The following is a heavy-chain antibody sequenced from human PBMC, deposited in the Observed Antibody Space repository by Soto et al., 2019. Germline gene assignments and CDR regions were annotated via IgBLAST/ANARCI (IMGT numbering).Heavy chain of an antibody. V-gene: IGHV4-59*01. CDR1: GDSLSSYY. CDR3: AREYYYDSSGIGFDP. J-gene: IGHJ5*02. CDR2: IYSSGSP. D-gene: IGHD3-22*01. Sequence: PSETLSLTCVVSGDSLSSYYWSWIRQPPGKGLEWIGYIYSSGSPHHNPSLKSRVIISEDRSKNQIYLKLNSVTAADTAVYYCAREYYYDSSGIGFDPWGPGTLVTVSS.